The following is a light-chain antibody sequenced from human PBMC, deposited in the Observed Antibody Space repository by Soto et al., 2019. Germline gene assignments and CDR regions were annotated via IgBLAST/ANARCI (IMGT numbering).Light chain of an antibody. V-gene: IGKV3-15*01. CDR1: QNVRSN. CDR2: GAS. J-gene: IGKJ1*01. CDR3: QQYTNWRT. Sequence: EIVMTQSPDTLSVSPGGGATLSCRASQNVRSNLAWYQQRPGQAPRLLIYGASTRATGIPTRFSGSGSGTEFTLTISSLQSEDFAVYYCQQYTNWRTFGQGTKVEIK.